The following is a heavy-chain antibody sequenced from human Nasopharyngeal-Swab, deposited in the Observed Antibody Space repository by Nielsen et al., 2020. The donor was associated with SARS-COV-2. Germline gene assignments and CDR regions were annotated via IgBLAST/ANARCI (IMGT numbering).Heavy chain of an antibody. CDR3: STRDIEGNDYYHIDF. Sequence: GESLKISCAASGFTFSGSAMHWVSQASGKGLEWVGRIRSKANSYATAYAASVKGRFTISRDDSKNTAYLQMNSLKTEDTAVYYYSTRDIEGNDYYHIDFWGQGTPVTVSS. CDR2: IRSKANSYAT. CDR1: GFTFSGSA. J-gene: IGHJ4*01. V-gene: IGHV3-73*01. D-gene: IGHD1-26*01.